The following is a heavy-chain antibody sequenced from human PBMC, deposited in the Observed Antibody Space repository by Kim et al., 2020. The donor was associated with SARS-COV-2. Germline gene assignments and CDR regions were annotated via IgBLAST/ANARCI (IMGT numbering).Heavy chain of an antibody. V-gene: IGHV1-18*01. CDR1: GYTFTSYG. CDR3: ARSYCGGDCYSPNYYYYGMDV. D-gene: IGHD2-21*02. J-gene: IGHJ6*02. CDR2: ISAYNGNT. Sequence: ASVKVSCKASGYTFTSYGISWVRQAPGQGLEWMGWISAYNGNTNYAQKLQGRVTMTTDTSTSTAYMELRSLRSDDTAVYYCARSYCGGDCYSPNYYYYGMDVWGQGTTVTVSS.